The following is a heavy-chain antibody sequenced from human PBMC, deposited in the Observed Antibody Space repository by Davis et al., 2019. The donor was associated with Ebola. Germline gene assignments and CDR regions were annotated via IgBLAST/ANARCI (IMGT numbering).Heavy chain of an antibody. CDR1: GYTFTGYY. Sequence: ASVKVSCKASGYTFTGYYMHWVRQAPGQGLEWMGRINPNSGGTNYAQKFQGRVTMTRDTSISTAYMELSRLRSDDTAVYYCASKTGRGLGGYFDLWGRGTLVTVSS. D-gene: IGHD2-15*01. CDR2: INPNSGGT. V-gene: IGHV1-2*06. CDR3: ASKTGRGLGGYFDL. J-gene: IGHJ2*01.